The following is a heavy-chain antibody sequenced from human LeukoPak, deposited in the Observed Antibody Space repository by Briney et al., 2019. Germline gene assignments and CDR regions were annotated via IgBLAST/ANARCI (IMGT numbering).Heavy chain of an antibody. J-gene: IGHJ5*02. D-gene: IGHD6-13*01. V-gene: IGHV4-34*01. Sequence: PSETLSLTCTVSSDSISSYYWSWIRQPPGKGLEWIGEINHSGSTNYNPSLKSRVTISVDTSKNQFSLKLSSVTAADTAVYYCASRPGIAAAGTRNPAWFDPWGQGTLVTVSS. CDR2: INHSGST. CDR1: SDSISSYY. CDR3: ASRPGIAAAGTRNPAWFDP.